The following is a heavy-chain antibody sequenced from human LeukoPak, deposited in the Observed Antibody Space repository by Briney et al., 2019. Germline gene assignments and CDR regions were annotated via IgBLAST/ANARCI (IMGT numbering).Heavy chain of an antibody. CDR3: TREGERGYSYVDY. V-gene: IGHV3-21*01. Sequence: PGGSLRLSCAASGFTFSYYSMSWVRQAPGKGLEWVSSVSSSSSSYIYYADSVKGRFTVSRDNAKKSLYLQMNSLRAEDTAVYYCTREGERGYSYVDYWGQGTLVTVSS. D-gene: IGHD5-18*01. CDR1: GFTFSYYS. CDR2: VSSSSSSYI. J-gene: IGHJ4*02.